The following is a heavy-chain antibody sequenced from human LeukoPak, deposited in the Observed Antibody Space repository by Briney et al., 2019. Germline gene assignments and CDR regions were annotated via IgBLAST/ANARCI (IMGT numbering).Heavy chain of an antibody. CDR1: GYTFSNYG. Sequence: ASVKVSCKASGYTFSNYGISWVRQAPGQGLEWVGWIRGDNGNTNYAQKLQGRVTMTEDTSTDTAYMEPSSLRSEDTAVYYCATSYYDILTGYRPLAYWGQGTLVTVSS. V-gene: IGHV1-18*01. J-gene: IGHJ4*02. D-gene: IGHD3-9*01. CDR3: ATSYYDILTGYRPLAY. CDR2: IRGDNGNT.